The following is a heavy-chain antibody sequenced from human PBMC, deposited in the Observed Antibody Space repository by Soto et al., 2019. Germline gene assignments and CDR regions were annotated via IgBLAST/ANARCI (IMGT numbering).Heavy chain of an antibody. CDR2: IYWDDDK. J-gene: IGHJ4*02. CDR1: GFSLTTSGVG. Sequence: QITLKESGPTLVKPTQTLTLTCTFSGFSLTTSGVGVGWIRQPPGKALEWLALIYWDDDKRYSPSLKSRPTSTKDTSKNQVVLTMTNMDPVDTATYFCAHRLTLNSDWNYGRFDYWGQGTLVTVSS. V-gene: IGHV2-5*02. D-gene: IGHD1-7*01. CDR3: AHRLTLNSDWNYGRFDY.